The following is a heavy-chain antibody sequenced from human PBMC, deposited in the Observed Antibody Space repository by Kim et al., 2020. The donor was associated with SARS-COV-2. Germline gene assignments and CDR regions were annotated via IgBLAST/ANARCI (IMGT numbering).Heavy chain of an antibody. V-gene: IGHV4-38-2*02. CDR1: GYSISSGYY. Sequence: SETLSLTCTVSGYSISSGYYWGCIRQPPGKGLEWIGSIYHSGSTYYNPSLKSRVTISVDTSKNQFSLKLSSVTAADTAVYYCARDRTGGVFDYWGQGTLVTVSS. CDR2: IYHSGST. J-gene: IGHJ4*02. D-gene: IGHD7-27*01. CDR3: ARDRTGGVFDY.